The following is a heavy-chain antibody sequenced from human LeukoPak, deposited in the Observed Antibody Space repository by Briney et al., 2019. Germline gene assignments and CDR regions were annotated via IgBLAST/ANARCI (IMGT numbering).Heavy chain of an antibody. D-gene: IGHD1-26*01. CDR2: ISGSGGST. J-gene: IGHJ4*02. Sequence: PGGSLRLSCAASGFTFSSYAISWVRQAPGKGLEWVSAISGSGGSTYYADSVKGRFTISRDNAKNSLYLQMNSLRAEDTAVYYCARLKGIGTFDYWGQGTLVTVSS. CDR3: ARLKGIGTFDY. CDR1: GFTFSSYA. V-gene: IGHV3-23*01.